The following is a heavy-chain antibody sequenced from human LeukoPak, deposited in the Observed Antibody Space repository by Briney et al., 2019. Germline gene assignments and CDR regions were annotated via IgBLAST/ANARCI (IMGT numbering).Heavy chain of an antibody. CDR1: GFTFRDYY. V-gene: IGHV3-11*04. D-gene: IGHD2-15*01. CDR3: ARDLSSGAVVTDY. CDR2: ISSSGSTI. J-gene: IGHJ4*02. Sequence: GGSLRLSCAASGFTFRDYYMSWIRQAPGKGLEWVSYISSSGSTIYYADSVKGRFTISRDNAKNSLYLQMNSLRAEDTAVYYCARDLSSGAVVTDYWGQGTLVTVSS.